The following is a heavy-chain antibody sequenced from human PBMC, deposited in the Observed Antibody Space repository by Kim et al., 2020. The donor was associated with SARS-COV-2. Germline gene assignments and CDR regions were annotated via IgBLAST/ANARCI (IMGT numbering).Heavy chain of an antibody. V-gene: IGHV5-51*01. CDR3: ARRDGGDEYKVSPTPLDY. J-gene: IGHJ4*02. CDR1: GYNFANNW. CDR2: IYPADSDR. Sequence: GESLKISCKASGYNFANNWIAWVRQMPGKGLEWMGIIYPADSDRKYSPSFQGQVTISVDKSIKTAYLQWSSLKDSDTASYYCARRDGGDEYKVSPTPLDYWGQGTLVTVSS. D-gene: IGHD3-16*01.